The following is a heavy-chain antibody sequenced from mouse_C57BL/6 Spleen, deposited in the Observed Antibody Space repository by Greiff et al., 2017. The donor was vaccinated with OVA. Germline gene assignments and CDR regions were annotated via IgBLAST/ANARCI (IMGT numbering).Heavy chain of an antibody. CDR2: IDPETGGT. CDR1: GYTFTDYE. V-gene: IGHV1-15*01. J-gene: IGHJ1*03. D-gene: IGHD1-1*01. Sequence: QVQLQQSGAELVRPGASVTLSCKASGYTFTDYEMHWVKQTPVHGLEWIGAIDPETGGTAYNQKFKGKAILTADKSSSTAYMELRSLTSEDSAVYYGTNYYGSSYVDFDVWGTGTTVTVSS. CDR3: TNYYGSSYVDFDV.